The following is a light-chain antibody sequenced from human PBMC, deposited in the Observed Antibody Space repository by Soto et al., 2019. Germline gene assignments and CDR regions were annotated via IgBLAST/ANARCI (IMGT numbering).Light chain of an antibody. V-gene: IGLV1-44*01. Sequence: QSVLTQPPSASGTPGQRVTISCSGSSSNTGSNTVSWYQQLPGAAPKLLIYSDNQRPSGVSNRFSGSKSGNTASLTISGLQAEDEADYYCSSYTSSSTVVFGGGTKVTVL. CDR3: SSYTSSSTVV. CDR2: SDN. CDR1: SSNTGSNT. J-gene: IGLJ2*01.